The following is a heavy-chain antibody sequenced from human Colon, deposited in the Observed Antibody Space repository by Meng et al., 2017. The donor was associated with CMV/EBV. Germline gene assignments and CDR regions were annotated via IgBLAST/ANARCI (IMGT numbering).Heavy chain of an antibody. CDR3: AKSRSSTPGIVDD. Sequence: GRLQEAGPGLVKPSETLSLTCIVSGVSVTSGAYHWSWIRQSPGKGLEWIGYIYDTGITIYNPSLKSRVTIFLETSKNQFSLNLNSMTTADTAVYYCAKSRSSTPGIVDDWGQGTLVTVSS. J-gene: IGHJ4*02. D-gene: IGHD2/OR15-2a*01. V-gene: IGHV4-61*08. CDR1: GVSVTSGAYH. CDR2: IYDTGIT.